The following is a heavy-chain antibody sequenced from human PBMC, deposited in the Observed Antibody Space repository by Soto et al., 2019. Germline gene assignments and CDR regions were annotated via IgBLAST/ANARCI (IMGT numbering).Heavy chain of an antibody. J-gene: IGHJ5*02. CDR2: INAANGDT. CDR3: VRRHVSATGIDWFDP. V-gene: IGHV1-3*01. D-gene: IGHD6-13*01. CDR1: GYTFTSYG. Sequence: QVQLVQSGTEVKKPGASVKVSCKASGYTFTSYGIHWVRQAPGQRLEWMGWINAANGDTKYSPKFQGRVPITRDTSASTDYMELSSLRSEDTAVYYCVRRHVSATGIDWFDPWGQGTLVTVSS.